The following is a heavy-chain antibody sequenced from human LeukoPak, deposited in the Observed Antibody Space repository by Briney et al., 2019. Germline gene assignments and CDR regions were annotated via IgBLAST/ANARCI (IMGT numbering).Heavy chain of an antibody. D-gene: IGHD3-9*01. J-gene: IGHJ4*02. Sequence: ASVKVSCKASGYTFTSYAMHWVRQAPGQRLEWMGWINAGNGNTKYSQKFQGRVTMTRNTSISTAYVELSSLRSEDTAVYYCAISRPRLRYFDWLSNDYWGQGTLVTVSS. CDR3: AISRPRLRYFDWLSNDY. CDR1: GYTFTSYA. CDR2: INAGNGNT. V-gene: IGHV1-3*01.